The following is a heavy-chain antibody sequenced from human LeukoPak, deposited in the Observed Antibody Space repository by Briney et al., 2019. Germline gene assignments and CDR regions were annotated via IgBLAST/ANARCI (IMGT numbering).Heavy chain of an antibody. CDR2: INPNSGGT. J-gene: IGHJ4*02. D-gene: IGHD2-21*01. Sequence: ASVKVSCKASGYTFTGYYMHWVQQAPGQGLEWMGWINPNSGGTNYAQKFQGRVTMTRDTSISTAYMELSTLRSDDTAVYYCARDMGGDCYDYWGQGTLVTVSS. CDR3: ARDMGGDCYDY. CDR1: GYTFTGYY. V-gene: IGHV1-2*02.